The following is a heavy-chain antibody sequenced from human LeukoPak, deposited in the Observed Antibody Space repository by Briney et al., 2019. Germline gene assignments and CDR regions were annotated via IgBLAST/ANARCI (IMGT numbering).Heavy chain of an antibody. Sequence: APVKVSCKASGYTFTSYDINWVRQATGQGLEWMGWMNPNSGNTGYAQKFQGRVTMTRNTSISTAYMELSSLRSEDTAVYYCARIVAARQGYFQHWGQGTLVTVSS. CDR2: MNPNSGNT. CDR1: GYTFTSYD. J-gene: IGHJ1*01. CDR3: ARIVAARQGYFQH. V-gene: IGHV1-8*01. D-gene: IGHD6-25*01.